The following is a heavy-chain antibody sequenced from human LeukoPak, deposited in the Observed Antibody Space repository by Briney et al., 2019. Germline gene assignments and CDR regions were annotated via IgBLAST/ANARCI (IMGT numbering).Heavy chain of an antibody. CDR3: ATPIDNYYDSSGYYYVAAFDI. J-gene: IGHJ3*02. D-gene: IGHD3-22*01. Sequence: SVKVSCKASGGTFSSYAISWVRQAPGQGLEWMGGIIPIFGTANYAQKFQGRVTITTDESTSTAYTELSSLRSEDTAVYYCATPIDNYYDSSGYYYVAAFDIWGQGTMVTVSS. CDR1: GGTFSSYA. V-gene: IGHV1-69*05. CDR2: IIPIFGTA.